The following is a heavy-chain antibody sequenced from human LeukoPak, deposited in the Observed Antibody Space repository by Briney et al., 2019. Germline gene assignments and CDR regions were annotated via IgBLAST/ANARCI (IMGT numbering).Heavy chain of an antibody. D-gene: IGHD1-26*01. CDR1: GYTFTDYY. V-gene: IGHV1-2*02. Sequence: ASVKVSCKASGYTFTDYYIHWVRQAPGQGLQWMAWINPDNGGTNYAQKFQGRVTSTTDPSISTAYMELSGLRSDDTAVYFCARWLMRATTRDAFDIWGQGTMVTVSS. CDR3: ARWLMRATTRDAFDI. J-gene: IGHJ3*02. CDR2: INPDNGGT.